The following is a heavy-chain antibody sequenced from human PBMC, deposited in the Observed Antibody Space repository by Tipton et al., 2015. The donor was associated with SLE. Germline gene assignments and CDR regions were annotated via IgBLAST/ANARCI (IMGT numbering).Heavy chain of an antibody. CDR3: ARRTGWYYFDY. Sequence: VQLVQSGAEVKKPGESLKISCKGSGYSFTSYWIAWVRQMPGKGLEWMGEIYPGDSETTYSPSFQGQVTISADKSITTAYLQWNSLKASDTAIYYCARRTGWYYFDYWGQGTLVTVSS. D-gene: IGHD2-15*01. J-gene: IGHJ4*02. CDR1: GYSFTSYW. V-gene: IGHV5-51*03. CDR2: IYPGDSET.